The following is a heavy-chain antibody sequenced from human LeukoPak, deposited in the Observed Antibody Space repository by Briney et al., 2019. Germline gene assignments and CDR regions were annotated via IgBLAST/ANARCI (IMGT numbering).Heavy chain of an antibody. Sequence: KASETLSLTCTVSGGSISSSSYYWGWIRQPPGKGLEWIGEINHSGSTNYNPSLKSRVTISVDTSKNQFSLKLSSVTAADTAVYFCASGSNIAAIRYFDLWGRGTLVTVSS. J-gene: IGHJ2*01. V-gene: IGHV4-39*07. CDR2: INHSGST. CDR3: ASGSNIAAIRYFDL. D-gene: IGHD6-25*01. CDR1: GGSISSSSYY.